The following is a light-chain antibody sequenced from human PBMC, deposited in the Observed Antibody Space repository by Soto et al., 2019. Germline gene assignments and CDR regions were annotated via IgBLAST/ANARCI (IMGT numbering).Light chain of an antibody. CDR2: MNN. V-gene: IGLV1-47*01. J-gene: IGLJ2*01. CDR3: ASWDNDLNGPI. Sequence: QSVLTQPPSASGTPGQRVSISCSGSASNVGSTYVFWYQQVPGTAPTLLIYMNNQRPSGVSDRFSGSKSGTSASLAISGLRVDDEADYYCASWDNDLNGPIFGGGTQLTVL. CDR1: ASNVGSTY.